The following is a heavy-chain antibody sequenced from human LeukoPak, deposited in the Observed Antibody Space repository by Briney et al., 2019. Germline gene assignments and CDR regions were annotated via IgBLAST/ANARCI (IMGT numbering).Heavy chain of an antibody. CDR3: AREDYSSGSKAFDY. V-gene: IGHV4-39*07. D-gene: IGHD6-19*01. CDR1: GGSISSSLYY. Sequence: SETLSLTCSVSGGSISSSLYYWGWIRQPPGKGLEWIGSFYYLGSTYDNPSLESRVTISGDASKNQYSLRSRSVTPADTAVYYCAREDYSSGSKAFDYWGQGILVTVSS. CDR2: FYYLGST. J-gene: IGHJ4*02.